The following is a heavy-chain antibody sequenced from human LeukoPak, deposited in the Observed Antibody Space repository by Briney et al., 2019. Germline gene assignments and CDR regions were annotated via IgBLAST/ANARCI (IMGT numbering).Heavy chain of an antibody. CDR1: GFTYHMCG. V-gene: IGHV3-30*02. J-gene: IGHJ4*02. CDR2: IRTDGSNK. Sequence: PGGSLRLSCVASGFTYHMCGMLGLRRAPGRGGDWVTFIRTDGSNKYYADSVKGRFTISRDNSKNTLYLQMNSLRGEDTAVYHCANARGIEAAGHYWGQGTMVTVSS. CDR3: ANARGIEAAGHY. D-gene: IGHD6-13*01.